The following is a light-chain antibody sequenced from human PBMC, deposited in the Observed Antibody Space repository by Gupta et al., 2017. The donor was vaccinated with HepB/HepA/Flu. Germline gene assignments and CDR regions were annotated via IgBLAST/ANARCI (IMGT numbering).Light chain of an antibody. CDR3: QQSSNIPLT. CDR2: SSS. V-gene: IGKV1-39*01. Sequence: DTQMTQSPSSLSESVGDTVTITCRASQAIDNYLNWYQHTPGKVPKLLIYSSSSLQPGVPSRFSGSGSGTDFTLTISRLQPEDVATYYCQQSSNIPLTFGGGTKVELK. CDR1: QAIDNY. J-gene: IGKJ4*01.